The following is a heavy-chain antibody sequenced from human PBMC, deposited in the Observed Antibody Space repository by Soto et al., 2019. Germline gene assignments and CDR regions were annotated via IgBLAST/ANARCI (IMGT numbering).Heavy chain of an antibody. V-gene: IGHV3-48*02. Sequence: PCWSLRLSCAASGFTFSIYSMNWVRQAPGKGLEWVSYISSSSSTIYYADSVKGRFTISRDNAKNSLYLQMNSLRDEDTAVYYCARVNQRLVGGDYYGMDVWGQGTTVTVSS. CDR1: GFTFSIYS. J-gene: IGHJ6*02. CDR3: ARVNQRLVGGDYYGMDV. CDR2: ISSSSSTI. D-gene: IGHD6-19*01.